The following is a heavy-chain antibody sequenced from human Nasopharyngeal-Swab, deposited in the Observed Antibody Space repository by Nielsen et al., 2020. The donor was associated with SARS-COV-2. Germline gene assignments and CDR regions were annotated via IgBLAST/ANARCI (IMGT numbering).Heavy chain of an antibody. J-gene: IGHJ1*01. CDR2: IKQDGSEK. Sequence: WIRQPPEKGLEWVANIKQDGSEKYYVDSVKGRFTISRDNAKNSLYLQMNSLRAEDTAVYYCARGGRYQLPFTFQHWGQGTLVTVSS. V-gene: IGHV3-7*01. D-gene: IGHD2-2*01. CDR3: ARGGRYQLPFTFQH.